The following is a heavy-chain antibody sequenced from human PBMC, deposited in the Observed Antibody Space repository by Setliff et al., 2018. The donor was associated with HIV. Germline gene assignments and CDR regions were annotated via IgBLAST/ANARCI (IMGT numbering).Heavy chain of an antibody. D-gene: IGHD2-15*01. CDR3: ARDCSGGTCHSGGMVPNY. CDR1: GGSISTRDW. Sequence: PSETLSLTCAVSGGSISTRDWWTWVRQPPGKGLEWIGEVYHTGMTNYNPSLKSRAIMSADTSKNQFSLKLSSVTAADTAVYYCARDCSGGTCHSGGMVPNYWGQGTLVTVSS. J-gene: IGHJ4*02. CDR2: VYHTGMT. V-gene: IGHV4-4*02.